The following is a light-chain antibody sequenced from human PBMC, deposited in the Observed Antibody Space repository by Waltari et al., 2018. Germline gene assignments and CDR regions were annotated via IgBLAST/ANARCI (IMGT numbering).Light chain of an antibody. V-gene: IGKV1-12*01. CDR3: QQADSFSLT. Sequence: DIQMTQSPSSLSASVGDRVTMTCRASQGINNWLAWYQQVPGRAPKLLIYSASSLQSGVPSRFSGSGSGTNFTLTITSLQPEDFATYYCQQADSFSLTFGGGTKVEIK. J-gene: IGKJ4*01. CDR1: QGINNW. CDR2: SAS.